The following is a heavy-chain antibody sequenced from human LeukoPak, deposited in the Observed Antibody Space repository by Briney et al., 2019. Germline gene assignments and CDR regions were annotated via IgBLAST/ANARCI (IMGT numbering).Heavy chain of an antibody. CDR3: ARHDYSNYDY. V-gene: IGHV1-2*02. CDR1: GYTLTEVS. Sequence: ASVKVSCKVPGYTLTEVSMDWLRQAPGKGLEWMGWINPNSGGTNYAQKFQGRVTMTRDTSISTAYMELSRLRSDDTAVYYCARHDYSNYDYWGQGTLVTVSS. J-gene: IGHJ4*02. D-gene: IGHD4-11*01. CDR2: INPNSGGT.